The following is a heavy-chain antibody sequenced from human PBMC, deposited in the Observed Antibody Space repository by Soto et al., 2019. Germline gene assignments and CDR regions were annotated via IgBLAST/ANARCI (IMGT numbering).Heavy chain of an antibody. CDR3: AREAHYAYNWFDP. CDR1: GGSISSYY. J-gene: IGHJ5*02. D-gene: IGHD3-16*01. V-gene: IGHV4-59*01. Sequence: SETLSLTCTFSGGSISSYYWSWIRQPPGKGLEWIGYIYYSGSTNYNPSLKSRVTISVDTSKNQFSLKLSSVTAADTAVYYCAREAHYAYNWFDPWGQGTLVTVSS. CDR2: IYYSGST.